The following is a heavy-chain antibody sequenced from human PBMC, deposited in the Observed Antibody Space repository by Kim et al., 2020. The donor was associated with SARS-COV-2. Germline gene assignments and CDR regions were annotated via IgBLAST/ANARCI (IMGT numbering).Heavy chain of an antibody. Sequence: GGSLRLSCAASGFTFNIYTMKWVRQAPGKGLEWVSSISSGSSDIYYADSVKGRFTISRDNAKNSLFLQMNSLRVEDTAVYYCVRARAGAGWDYGHWFDYWGEGTLVCVSS. CDR3: VRARAGAGWDYGHWFDY. CDR1: GFTFNIYT. J-gene: IGHJ4*02. V-gene: IGHV3-21*01. D-gene: IGHD4-17*01. CDR2: ISSGSSDI.